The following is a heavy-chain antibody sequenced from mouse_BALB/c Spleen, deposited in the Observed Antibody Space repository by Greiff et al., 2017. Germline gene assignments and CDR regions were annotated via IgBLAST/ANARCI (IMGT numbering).Heavy chain of an antibody. Sequence: QVQLQQSGAELMKPGASVKISCKATGYTFSSYWIEWVKQRPGHGLEWIGEILPGSGSTNYNEKFKGKATFTADTSSNTAYMQLSSLTSEDSAVYYCAKGGYYVAMDYWGQGTSVTVSS. CDR3: AKGGYYVAMDY. CDR1: GYTFSSYW. CDR2: ILPGSGST. J-gene: IGHJ4*01. V-gene: IGHV1-9*01. D-gene: IGHD2-3*01.